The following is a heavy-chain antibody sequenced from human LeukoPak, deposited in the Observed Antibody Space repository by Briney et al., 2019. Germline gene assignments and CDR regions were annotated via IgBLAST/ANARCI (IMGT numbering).Heavy chain of an antibody. Sequence: GESLKISCKGSGHSFSYYWIGWVRQMPGKGLEWSGIIHPSVSDTKYSPSFQGQVTISADKSISTAYLQWSSLKASDTAMYYCARTLDYGSGSYYIFPYYMDVWGKGTTVTISS. J-gene: IGHJ6*03. D-gene: IGHD3-10*01. CDR1: GHSFSYYW. CDR2: IHPSVSDT. CDR3: ARTLDYGSGSYYIFPYYMDV. V-gene: IGHV5-51*01.